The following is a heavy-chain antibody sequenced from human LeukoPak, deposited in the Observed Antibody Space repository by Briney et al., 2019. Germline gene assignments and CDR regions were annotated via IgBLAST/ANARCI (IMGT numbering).Heavy chain of an antibody. CDR3: ARDLTPPEYYDILTGYYAHDAFDI. CDR2: TYTSGSP. CDR1: GDSISSYY. J-gene: IGHJ3*02. D-gene: IGHD3-9*01. V-gene: IGHV4-4*07. Sequence: PSQTLSLTCTVSGDSISSYYWSWIRQPAAQGLEWIGRTYTSGSPNYNPSLKSRVTMSVDTSKNQFSLQLSSVTAADTAVYYCARDLTPPEYYDILTGYYAHDAFDIWGQGTMVTVSS.